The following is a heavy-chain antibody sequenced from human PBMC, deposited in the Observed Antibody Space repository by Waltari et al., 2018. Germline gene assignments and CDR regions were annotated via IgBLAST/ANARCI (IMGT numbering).Heavy chain of an antibody. J-gene: IGHJ4*02. V-gene: IGHV3-66*02. D-gene: IGHD6-19*01. CDR3: ASGYSSGWYVTGAY. Sequence: EVQLVESGGGLVQPGGSLRLSCAASGFTVSSNYMSWVRQAPGKGLEWVSVIYSGGSTDYADSVKGRFTISRDNSKNTLYLQMNSLRAEDTAVYYCASGYSSGWYVTGAYWGQGTLVTVSS. CDR1: GFTVSSNY. CDR2: IYSGGST.